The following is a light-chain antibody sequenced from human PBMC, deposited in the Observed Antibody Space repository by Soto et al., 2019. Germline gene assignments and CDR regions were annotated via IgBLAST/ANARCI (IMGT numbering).Light chain of an antibody. Sequence: DIQMTQSPSTLSASVGDRVTITCRASQSISSWLAWYQQKPGKAPKLLIYDASSLESGVPSRFSGSGSGTEFTLTISSLQPDDVATYYCQQYNSYSGTFGQGTKLEIK. CDR2: DAS. J-gene: IGKJ2*02. V-gene: IGKV1-5*01. CDR3: QQYNSYSGT. CDR1: QSISSW.